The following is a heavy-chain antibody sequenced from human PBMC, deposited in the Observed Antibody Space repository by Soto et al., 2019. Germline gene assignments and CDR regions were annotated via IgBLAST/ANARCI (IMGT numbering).Heavy chain of an antibody. J-gene: IGHJ4*02. CDR1: GFTFSSYG. V-gene: IGHV3-33*01. CDR3: ARDRSGVGAAIDY. D-gene: IGHD1-26*01. Sequence: QVHLVESGGGVVQPGRSLRLSCAASGFTFSSYGMHWVRQAAGKGLEWVAVIWYDGSNKYYADSLKGRFTISRDDSKNTLYLQMNSLGADDTAVYYCARDRSGVGAAIDYWGQGTLVTVSS. CDR2: IWYDGSNK.